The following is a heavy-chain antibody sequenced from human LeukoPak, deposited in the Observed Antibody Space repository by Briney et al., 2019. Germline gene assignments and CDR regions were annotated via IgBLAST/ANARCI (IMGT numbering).Heavy chain of an antibody. CDR1: GFTVSSNY. Sequence: GGSLRLSCGASGFTVSSNYMSWVRQAPGKGLEWVSVIYSGGSTYYADSVKGRFTISRDNSKNTLYLQMNSLRAEDTAVYYCAREQRYYYDSSGTPAWGQGTLVTVS. CDR3: AREQRYYYDSSGTPA. D-gene: IGHD3-22*01. CDR2: IYSGGST. J-gene: IGHJ5*02. V-gene: IGHV3-53*01.